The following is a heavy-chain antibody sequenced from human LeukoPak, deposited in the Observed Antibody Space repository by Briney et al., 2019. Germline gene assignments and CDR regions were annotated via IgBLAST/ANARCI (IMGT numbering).Heavy chain of an antibody. CDR2: IYYSGHTT. CDR1: GGSISSSLYY. J-gene: IGHJ4*02. Sequence: PSETLSLTCTVSGGSISSSLYYWGWIRQPPGKGLEWIGSIYYSGHTTYYNPSLKSRVTISVDTSKNQFSLKLSSVTAADTAVYYCARTLQYYYDSSGYYPNPRFDYWGQGALVTVSS. CDR3: ARTLQYYYDSSGYYPNPRFDY. D-gene: IGHD3-22*01. V-gene: IGHV4-39*01.